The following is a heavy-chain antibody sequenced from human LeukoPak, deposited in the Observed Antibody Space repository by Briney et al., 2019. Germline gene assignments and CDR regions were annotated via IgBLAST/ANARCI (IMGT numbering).Heavy chain of an antibody. D-gene: IGHD3-16*01. CDR1: GFTFSNYY. J-gene: IGHJ4*02. V-gene: IGHV3-7*01. CDR2: INQNGSEE. Sequence: GGSLRLSCAASGFTFSNYYMNWVRQAPGKGLEWVANINQNGSEEYYVDSVKGRFTISRDNAKNSLYLQIISLREEDTAVYYCARDKDALGALGYWGQGTLVTVSS. CDR3: ARDKDALGALGY.